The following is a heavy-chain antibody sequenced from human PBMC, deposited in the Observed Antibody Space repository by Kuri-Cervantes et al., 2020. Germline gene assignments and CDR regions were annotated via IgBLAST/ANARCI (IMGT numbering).Heavy chain of an antibody. Sequence: SETLSLTCAVSGGSISSGGYSWSWIRQPPGKGLEWIGYIYHSGSTYYNPSLKSRVTISVDRSKNQFSPKLSSVTAADTAVYYCVRGYYGSESYYKMYPRHINWFDPWGQGTLVTVSS. J-gene: IGHJ5*02. D-gene: IGHD3-10*01. CDR1: GGSISSGGYS. CDR3: VRGYYGSESYYKMYPRHINWFDP. CDR2: IYHSGST. V-gene: IGHV4-30-2*01.